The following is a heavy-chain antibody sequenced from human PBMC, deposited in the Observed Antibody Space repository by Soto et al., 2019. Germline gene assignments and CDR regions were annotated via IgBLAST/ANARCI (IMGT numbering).Heavy chain of an antibody. V-gene: IGHV4-59*08. CDR3: ARLGFYYQSLDP. J-gene: IGHJ5*02. D-gene: IGHD2-2*01. CDR1: GVSFSSYY. Sequence: SETLSLTCTVSGVSFSSYYWSWIRQPPGKGLEWIGYIHYGGTTRYNPSLESRVTVSLETSKSQFSLTLSSVTASDTAVYYCARLGFYYQSLDPWGHGTLVTVSS. CDR2: IHYGGTT.